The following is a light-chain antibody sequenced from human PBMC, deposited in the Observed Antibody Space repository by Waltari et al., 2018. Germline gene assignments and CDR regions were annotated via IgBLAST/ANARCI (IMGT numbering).Light chain of an antibody. CDR3: SSFTSSTTGI. CDR1: SSDSGGYEY. V-gene: IGLV2-14*03. Sequence: SALTQPDSVSGSPGQSLTISCSGISSDSGGYEYVSWYQQHPGKAPKVIIYDVNNRPSGVSNRFSGSKSGSSASLTISGLQAEDEADYYCSSFTSSTTGIFGGGTKVTVL. CDR2: DVN. J-gene: IGLJ2*01.